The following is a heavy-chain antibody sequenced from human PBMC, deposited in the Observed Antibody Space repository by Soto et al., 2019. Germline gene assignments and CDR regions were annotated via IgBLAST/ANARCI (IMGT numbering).Heavy chain of an antibody. Sequence: DVQLVQSRGEVKEPGESLRISCQTSDEIFNTYWITWVRQMPGRGLEWVGRIDPSDSYTTYNPSLKGHVILSVDKSMNTAYVQWTSLRASDTAMYFCGRDFGSGHADVWGQGTLVTVSS. D-gene: IGHD1-26*01. CDR1: DEIFNTYW. J-gene: IGHJ1*01. CDR2: IDPSDSYT. V-gene: IGHV5-10-1*03. CDR3: GRDFGSGHADV.